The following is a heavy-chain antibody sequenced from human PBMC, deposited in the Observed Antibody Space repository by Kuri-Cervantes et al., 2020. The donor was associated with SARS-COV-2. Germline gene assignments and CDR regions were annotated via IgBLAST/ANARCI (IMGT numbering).Heavy chain of an antibody. Sequence: SETLSLTCAVYGGPFSGYFWSWIRQPPGKGLEWIGYIYHSGSTYYNPSLKSRVTISVDRSKNQFSLKLRSVTAADTAVYYCATPFGVVPYWGRGTLVTVSS. V-gene: IGHV4-30-2*01. CDR1: GGPFSGYF. CDR2: IYHSGST. D-gene: IGHD3-3*01. J-gene: IGHJ4*02. CDR3: ATPFGVVPY.